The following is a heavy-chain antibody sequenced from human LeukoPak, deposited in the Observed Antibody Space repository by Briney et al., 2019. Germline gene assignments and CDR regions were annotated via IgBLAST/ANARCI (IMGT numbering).Heavy chain of an antibody. CDR1: GGSINGYF. J-gene: IGHJ4*02. D-gene: IGHD2-15*01. CDR3: ARSARVEPGTGYYFDS. V-gene: IGHV4-4*07. CDR2: ILTNGNT. Sequence: SETLSLTCTVSGGSINGYFWSWMRQPAGEGLEWIGRILTNGNTDYNPSLNSRVTMSMDTSRNQFSLKLRSVSAADTAVYYCARSARVEPGTGYYFDSWGRGTLVTVSS.